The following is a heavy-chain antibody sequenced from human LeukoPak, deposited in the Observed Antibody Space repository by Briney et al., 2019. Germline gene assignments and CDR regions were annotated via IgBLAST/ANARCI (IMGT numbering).Heavy chain of an antibody. V-gene: IGHV3-30*18. CDR2: ISYDGSNK. D-gene: IGHD3-22*01. CDR1: GFTFSSYG. CDR3: AKAYLPYYYDSSGYYWNYFDY. Sequence: PGGSLRLSCAASGFTFSSYGMHWVRQAPGQGLEWVAVISYDGSNKYYADSVKGRFTISRDNSKNTLYLQMNSLRAEDTAVYYCAKAYLPYYYDSSGYYWNYFDYWGQGTLVTVSS. J-gene: IGHJ4*02.